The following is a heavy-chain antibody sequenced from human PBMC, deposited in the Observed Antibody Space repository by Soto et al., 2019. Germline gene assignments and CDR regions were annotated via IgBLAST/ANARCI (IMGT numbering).Heavy chain of an antibody. V-gene: IGHV1-18*01. J-gene: IGHJ4*02. Sequence: QVQLVQSGAEVKKPGASVTVSCQASGFTFNTYVITRVRQAPGQGLEWLGWISVYHGNTNYAQKVQGRVTMTTDTSTSTAYMELRSLRSDDTAVYYCARGGSGSYRMFDYWGQGTLVTVSS. CDR1: GFTFNTYV. CDR2: ISVYHGNT. D-gene: IGHD1-26*01. CDR3: ARGGSGSYRMFDY.